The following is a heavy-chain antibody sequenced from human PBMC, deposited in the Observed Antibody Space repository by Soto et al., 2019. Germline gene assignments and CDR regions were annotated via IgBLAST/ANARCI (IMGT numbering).Heavy chain of an antibody. CDR2: INPSGGST. D-gene: IGHD3-3*01. CDR1: GYTFTSYY. Sequence: GASVKVSCKASGYTFTSYYMHWVRQAPGQGLEWMGIINPSGGSTSYAQKFQGRVTMTRDTSTSTVYMELSSLRSEDTAVYYCARTRITISMANNGMDVWGQGTTVTVSS. CDR3: ARTRITISMANNGMDV. J-gene: IGHJ6*02. V-gene: IGHV1-46*01.